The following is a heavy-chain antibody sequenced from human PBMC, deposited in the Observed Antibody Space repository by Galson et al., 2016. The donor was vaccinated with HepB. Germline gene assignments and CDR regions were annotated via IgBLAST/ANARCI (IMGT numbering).Heavy chain of an antibody. CDR2: ISATGSST. V-gene: IGHV3-23*01. Sequence: SLRLSCAASGFTFSSYSMNWVRQAPGKGLEWVSAISATGSSTYYADSVKGRFTISKDNSKNTLYLQMNGLRTEDTAIYYCATNGPQLYFHWLNSFDYWGQGTLVTVSS. CDR3: ATNGPQLYFHWLNSFDY. D-gene: IGHD3-9*01. CDR1: GFTFSSYS. J-gene: IGHJ4*02.